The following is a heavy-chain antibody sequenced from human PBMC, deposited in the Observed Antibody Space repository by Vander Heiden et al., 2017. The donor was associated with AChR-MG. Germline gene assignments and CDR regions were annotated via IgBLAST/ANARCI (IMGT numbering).Heavy chain of an antibody. Sequence: EVQLVASGGGLVQPGGSLRLSCAAPGFMFSGYDMHWVRQGTGKGLEWVSRIGTAGDTNDSGSVKGRFTISRENGKNSFYIQMYSLRAGDTAVYYCARGLPGGLDVWGQGNTVTVSS. CDR2: IGTAGDT. CDR3: ARGLPGGLDV. D-gene: IGHD5-18*01. V-gene: IGHV3-13*01. CDR1: GFMFSGYD. J-gene: IGHJ6*02.